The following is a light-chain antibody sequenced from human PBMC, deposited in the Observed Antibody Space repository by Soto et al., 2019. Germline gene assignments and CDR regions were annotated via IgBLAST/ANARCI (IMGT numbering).Light chain of an antibody. Sequence: QPVLTQSPSASASLGASVRLTCTLSRAHSLFAVAWHQHQPDKGPRFLMKLNNDGSHTKADGIPDRFSGSSSGAERYLTISTLQSEDEGDYYCQTWGSGIVFGGGTKLTVL. CDR2: LNNDGSH. CDR1: RAHSLFA. J-gene: IGLJ2*01. V-gene: IGLV4-69*01. CDR3: QTWGSGIV.